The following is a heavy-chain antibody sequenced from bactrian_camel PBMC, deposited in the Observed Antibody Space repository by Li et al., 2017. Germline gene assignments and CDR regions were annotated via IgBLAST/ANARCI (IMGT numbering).Heavy chain of an antibody. CDR1: GDPYSSNC. V-gene: IGHV3S40*01. D-gene: IGHD1*01. Sequence: DVQLVESGGASVQPGKSLRLSCKITGDPYSSNCRAWFRQAPGKEREGVAATYIGGGSTYYADSVKGRFTISHDDAKNTVYLQMNSLKPEDTAMYYCALDDNLEYCTGGQPLVTYGIYEYTYWGQGTQVTVS. CDR3: ALDDNLEYCTGGQPLVTYGIYEYTY. CDR2: TYIGGGST. J-gene: IGHJ4*01.